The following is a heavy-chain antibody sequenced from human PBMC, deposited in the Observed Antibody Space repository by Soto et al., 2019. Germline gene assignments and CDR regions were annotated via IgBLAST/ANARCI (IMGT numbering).Heavy chain of an antibody. J-gene: IGHJ6*02. V-gene: IGHV4-59*01. CDR3: ARTEASSWSFFYYGMDV. CDR1: GGPIGSYY. CDR2: VYYSDST. D-gene: IGHD6-13*01. Sequence: SETLSLTCTVSGGPIGSYYWSWVRQSPGKGLEWIGCVYYSDSTNYNPSLKSRVTISLDRSKNQFSLRLSSVTAADTAVYYCARTEASSWSFFYYGMDVWGQGTAVTVSS.